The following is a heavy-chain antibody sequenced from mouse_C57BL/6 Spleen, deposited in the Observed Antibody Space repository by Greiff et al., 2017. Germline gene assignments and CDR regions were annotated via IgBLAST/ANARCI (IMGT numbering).Heavy chain of an antibody. CDR2: IWGGGST. CDR1: GFSLTSYG. V-gene: IGHV2-9*01. J-gene: IGHJ3*01. D-gene: IGHD1-1*01. Sequence: VMLVESGPGLVAPSQSLSITCPVSGFSLTSYGVDWVRQPPGKGLEWLGVIWGGGSTNYNSALMSRLSISQDNSKSHVFLKMNSLQTDDTAMYYCAKRDGADYYGFPAYWGQGTLVTVSA. CDR3: AKRDGADYYGFPAY.